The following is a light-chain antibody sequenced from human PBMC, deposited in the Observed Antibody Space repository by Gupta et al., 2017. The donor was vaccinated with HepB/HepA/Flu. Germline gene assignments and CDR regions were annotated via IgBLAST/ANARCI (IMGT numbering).Light chain of an antibody. CDR1: QNIRTY. J-gene: IGKJ1*01. V-gene: IGKV1-39*01. CDR3: QQSYSSPQT. CDR2: AAS. Sequence: DIQMTQSPSSLPASVGDRVTITCRASQNIRTYLNWYQLKPGKAPKLLIYAASTLQSGVPSRFSGSGSGTDFTLTISRLHPEDFATYCCQQSYSSPQTFGQGTKVEIK.